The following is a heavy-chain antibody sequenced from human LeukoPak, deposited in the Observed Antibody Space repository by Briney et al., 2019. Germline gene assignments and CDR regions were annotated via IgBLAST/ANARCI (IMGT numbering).Heavy chain of an antibody. CDR3: ARLSSTSCCYFDY. D-gene: IGHD2-2*01. CDR1: GGTFSSYA. V-gene: IGHV1-69*01. J-gene: IGHJ4*02. Sequence: GSSVKVSCKASGGTFSSYAISWVRQAPGQGLECMGGIIPIFGTANYAQKFQGRVTITADESTSTAYMELSSLRSEDTAVYYCARLSSTSCCYFDYWGQGTLVTVSS. CDR2: IIPIFGTA.